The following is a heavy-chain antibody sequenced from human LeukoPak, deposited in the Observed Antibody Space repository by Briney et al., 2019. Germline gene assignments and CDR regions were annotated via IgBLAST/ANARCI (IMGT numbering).Heavy chain of an antibody. D-gene: IGHD3-10*01. J-gene: IGHJ4*02. CDR2: IYSGGST. CDR3: ARDPYNSGSSYFDY. CDR1: GLTVSSIY. Sequence: GGSLRLSCAVSGLTVSSIYMSWVRQAPGKGLEWVSAIYSGGSTFYADSVKGRFTISRDNSKNTLYLQMNSLRAEDTAVYYCARDPYNSGSSYFDYWGQGTLVTVSS. V-gene: IGHV3-53*01.